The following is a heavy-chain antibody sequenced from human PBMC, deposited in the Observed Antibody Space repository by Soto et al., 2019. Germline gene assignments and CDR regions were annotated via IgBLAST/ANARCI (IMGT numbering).Heavy chain of an antibody. CDR3: ASGGLYI. CDR1: GFTFSNYD. CDR2: IGTDGDT. J-gene: IGHJ4*02. V-gene: IGHV3-13*01. D-gene: IGHD3-16*01. Sequence: LRLSCAASGFTFSNYDMHWVRQTSGKGLEWVAGIGTDGDTFYPGSVKGRFSISREDAKNSFYLQMNSLRAEDTAVYYCASGGLYICGQGTLVTVSS.